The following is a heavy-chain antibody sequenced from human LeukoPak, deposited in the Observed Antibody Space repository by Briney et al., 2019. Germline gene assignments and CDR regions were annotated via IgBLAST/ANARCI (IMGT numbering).Heavy chain of an antibody. J-gene: IGHJ3*02. CDR1: GCSFTSYW. CDR2: IYPGDSDT. V-gene: IGHV5-51*01. Sequence: GESLKISCKGSGCSFTSYWIGWVRQMPGKGLEWMGIIYPGDSDTRYSPSFQGQVTISADKSISTAYLQWSSLKASDAAMYYCARLAIVVVPAANDAFDIWGQGTMVTVSS. D-gene: IGHD2-2*01. CDR3: ARLAIVVVPAANDAFDI.